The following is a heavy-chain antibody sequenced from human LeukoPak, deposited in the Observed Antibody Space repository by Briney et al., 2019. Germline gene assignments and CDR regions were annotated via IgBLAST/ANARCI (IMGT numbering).Heavy chain of an antibody. J-gene: IGHJ4*02. Sequence: GGSLRLSCAASGFTFSSYGMHWVRQAPGKGLEWVAFIRYDGSNKYYADSVKGRFTISRDNSKNTLYLQMNSLRAEDTAVYYCAKGGAGWDTAQHYYDYWGQGTLVTVSS. D-gene: IGHD5-18*01. CDR3: AKGGAGWDTAQHYYDY. V-gene: IGHV3-30*02. CDR1: GFTFSSYG. CDR2: IRYDGSNK.